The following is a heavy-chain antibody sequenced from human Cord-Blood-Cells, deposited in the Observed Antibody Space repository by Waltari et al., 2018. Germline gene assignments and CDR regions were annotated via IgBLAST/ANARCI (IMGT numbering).Heavy chain of an antibody. CDR3: ARADCSGGSCTREDAFDI. V-gene: IGHV4-39*01. CDR1: GGSISSRSYY. Sequence: QLQLQESGPGLVKPSETLSLTCTVSGGSISSRSYYWGWIRQPPGKGLEWIGSIYYSGSTYYNPSLKSRVTISVDTSKNQFSLKLSSVTAADTAVYYCARADCSGGSCTREDAFDIWGQGTMVTVSS. J-gene: IGHJ3*02. CDR2: IYYSGST. D-gene: IGHD2-15*01.